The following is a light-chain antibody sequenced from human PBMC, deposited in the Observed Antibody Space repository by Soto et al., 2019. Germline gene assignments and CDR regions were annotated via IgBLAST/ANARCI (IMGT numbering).Light chain of an antibody. CDR3: VPQKTPMTHV. V-gene: IGLV2-14*03. CDR2: DVV. J-gene: IGLJ1*01. CDR1: SSDVGGFNS. Sequence: QSVLTQPASVSGSPGQSITISCTGTSSDVGGFNSVSWYQLRPGTAPKLILYDVVDRPSGVSYRFSGSKSGNTASLTISGLQAADGFYFFCVPQKTPMTHVLGSGTQVT.